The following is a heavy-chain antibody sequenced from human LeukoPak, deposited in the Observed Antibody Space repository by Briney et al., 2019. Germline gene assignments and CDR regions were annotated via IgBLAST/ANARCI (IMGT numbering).Heavy chain of an antibody. J-gene: IGHJ4*02. V-gene: IGHV3-30*18. CDR2: ISYDGSNK. D-gene: IGHD2-2*01. Sequence: PGRSLRLSCAASRFTFSSYGMHWVRQAPGKGLEWVAVISYDGSNKYFTDSVKGRFTISRDNSKNTLYLQMNSPRAEDTAVYYCAKDHVVVVPAGIDYWGQGTLVTVSS. CDR3: AKDHVVVVPAGIDY. CDR1: RFTFSSYG.